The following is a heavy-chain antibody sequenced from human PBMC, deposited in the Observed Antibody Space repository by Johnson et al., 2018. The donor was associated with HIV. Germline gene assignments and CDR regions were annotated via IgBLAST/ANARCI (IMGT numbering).Heavy chain of an antibody. Sequence: QVQLVESGGGVVQPGGSLRLSCAASGFTFSSYGMHWVRQAPGKGLEWVSGFNWNGGSTRYAGSVKGRFTISRDNAKESLYLQMNSLRAEDTAVYYCAKPRQPSDAFDIWGQGTMVTVSS. CDR1: GFTFSSYG. J-gene: IGHJ3*02. D-gene: IGHD6-13*01. V-gene: IGHV3-NL1*01. CDR2: FNWNGGST. CDR3: AKPRQPSDAFDI.